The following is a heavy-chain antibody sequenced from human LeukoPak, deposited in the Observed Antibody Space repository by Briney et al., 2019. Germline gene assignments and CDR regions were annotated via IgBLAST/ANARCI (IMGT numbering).Heavy chain of an antibody. V-gene: IGHV6-1*01. J-gene: IGHJ4*02. CDR1: GDSVSSNSAA. Sequence: SQTLSLTCAISGDSVSSNSAAWNWIRQSPSRGLEWLGRTYYRSKWYNDYAVSVKSRVTINPDTSKNQFSLKVNSVTAADTAVYYCARGRGSGYPYYFDSWGQGTLVTVSS. CDR2: TYYRSKWYN. CDR3: ARGRGSGYPYYFDS. D-gene: IGHD3-22*01.